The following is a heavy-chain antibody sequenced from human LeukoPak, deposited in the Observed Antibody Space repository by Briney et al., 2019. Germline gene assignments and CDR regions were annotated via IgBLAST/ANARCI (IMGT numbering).Heavy chain of an antibody. CDR2: ISWNSGSI. CDR3: AKDIGYGSTLGYYYGMDV. CDR1: GFTFDDYA. Sequence: PGGSLRLSCAASGFTFDDYAMHWVRQAPGKGLEWVSGISWNSGSIGYADSVKGRFTISRDNAKNSLYLQMNSLRAEDTASYYCAKDIGYGSTLGYYYGMDVWGQGTTVTVSS. D-gene: IGHD3-10*01. V-gene: IGHV3-9*01. J-gene: IGHJ6*02.